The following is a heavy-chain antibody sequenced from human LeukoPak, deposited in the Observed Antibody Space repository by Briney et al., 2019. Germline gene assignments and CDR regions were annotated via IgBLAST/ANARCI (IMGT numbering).Heavy chain of an antibody. V-gene: IGHV3-21*01. CDR2: ISSSSSYI. D-gene: IGHD6-19*01. CDR1: GFTFSNTW. CDR3: ASGWRLFDY. J-gene: IGHJ4*02. Sequence: GGSLRLSCAASGFTFSNTWMHWVRQAPGKGLEWVSSISSSSSYIYYADSVKGRFTISRDNAKNSLYLQMNSLRAEDTAVYYCASGWRLFDYWGQGTLVTVSS.